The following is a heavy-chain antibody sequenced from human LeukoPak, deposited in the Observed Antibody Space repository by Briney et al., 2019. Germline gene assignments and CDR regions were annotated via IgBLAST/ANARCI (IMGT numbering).Heavy chain of an antibody. Sequence: GGSLRLSCAASGFTFSRIAMTWVRQAPGKGLEWVAVIWYDGSKKYYADSVKGRFTISRDNSKNTLYLQMNSLRAEDTAVYYCARDYSGSWYYFDYWGQGTLVTVSS. V-gene: IGHV3-33*08. D-gene: IGHD6-13*01. J-gene: IGHJ4*02. CDR3: ARDYSGSWYYFDY. CDR2: IWYDGSKK. CDR1: GFTFSRIA.